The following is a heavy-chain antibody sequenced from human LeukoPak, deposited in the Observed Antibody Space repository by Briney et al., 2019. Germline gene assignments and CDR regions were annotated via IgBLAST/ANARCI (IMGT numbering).Heavy chain of an antibody. CDR3: VKDHLMFSLLQNNFDY. CDR1: GFNVSRHY. J-gene: IGHJ4*02. D-gene: IGHD2/OR15-2a*01. Sequence: GGSLRLSCAASGFNVSRHYMTWVRQAPGKGLEWVSAISGSGGSTYYTDSVKGRFTISRDNSKNTLSLEMNSLRAEDTAVYPCVKDHLMFSLLQNNFDYWGQGTLVTVSS. V-gene: IGHV3-23*01. CDR2: ISGSGGST.